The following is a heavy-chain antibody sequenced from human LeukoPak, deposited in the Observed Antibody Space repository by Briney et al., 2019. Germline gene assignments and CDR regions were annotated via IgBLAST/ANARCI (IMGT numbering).Heavy chain of an antibody. J-gene: IGHJ6*02. CDR3: ARDYFETSGAISSFYLLDV. CDR1: GGTFSSYA. Sequence: GASVKVSCKASGGTFSSYAISWVRQAPGQGLEWRGWLNPNSGNTGYAQKFQGRVTMTRDTSTDTAYLELRSLRSEDTAVCYCARDYFETSGAISSFYLLDVWGLGTTVTVSS. V-gene: IGHV1-8*02. D-gene: IGHD3-22*01. CDR2: LNPNSGNT.